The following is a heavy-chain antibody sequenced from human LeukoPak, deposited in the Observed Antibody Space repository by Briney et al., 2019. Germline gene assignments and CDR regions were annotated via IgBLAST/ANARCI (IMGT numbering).Heavy chain of an antibody. CDR1: GFTFSDYY. Sequence: GGSLRLSCAASGFTFSDYYMSWIRQAPGAGLEWVSYISNSGVNTYYADSAKGRFTISRDNARNSLFLLMDNLRAEDTAVYYCARPNLGHDYWGQGTLVTVSS. CDR2: ISNSGVNT. V-gene: IGHV3-11*01. J-gene: IGHJ4*02. CDR3: ARPNLGHDY. D-gene: IGHD3-16*01.